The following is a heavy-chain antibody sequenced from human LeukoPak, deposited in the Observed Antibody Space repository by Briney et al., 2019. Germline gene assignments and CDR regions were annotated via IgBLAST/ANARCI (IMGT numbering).Heavy chain of an antibody. CDR3: ARGVSGWSNWFDP. D-gene: IGHD6-19*01. V-gene: IGHV4-34*01. J-gene: IGHJ5*02. CDR1: GGSFSGYY. CDR2: INHSGST. Sequence: SETLSLTCAVYGGSFSGYYWSWIRPPPGKGLEWIGEINHSGSTNYNPSLKSRVTISVDTSKNQFSLKLSSVTAADTAVYYCARGVSGWSNWFDPWGQGTLVTVSS.